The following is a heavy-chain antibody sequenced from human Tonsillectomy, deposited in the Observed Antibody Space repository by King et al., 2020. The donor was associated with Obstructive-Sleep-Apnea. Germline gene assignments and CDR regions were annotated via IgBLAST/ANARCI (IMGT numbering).Heavy chain of an antibody. CDR3: ARGRGNSVVAYYFDY. CDR1: GYTFTNYY. CDR2: INPNNGGT. D-gene: IGHD4-23*01. V-gene: IGHV1-2*02. J-gene: IGHJ4*02. Sequence: VQLVQSGAEVKKPGASVSVSCKASGYTFTNYYMHWVRQAPGQGLEWMGWINPNNGGTNFAQKFQGRVTMTRDTSISTAYMELSRLRSDDTAVYYCARGRGNSVVAYYFDYWGQGTLVTVSS.